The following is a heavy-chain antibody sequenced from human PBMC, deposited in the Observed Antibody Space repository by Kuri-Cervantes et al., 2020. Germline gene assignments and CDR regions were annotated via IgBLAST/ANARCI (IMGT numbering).Heavy chain of an antibody. D-gene: IGHD3-10*01. CDR1: GFTFSTYW. V-gene: IGHV3-23*01. CDR3: AKGVLWFGDRIGFDP. CDR2: ISSSGKSA. J-gene: IGHJ5*02. Sequence: ETLSLTCAASGFTFSTYWMSWVRQAPGKGLEWVSAISSSGKSANYADSVKGRFTISRDNSKNTLYLQMSSLRAEDTAVYYCAKGVLWFGDRIGFDPWGQGTLVTVSS.